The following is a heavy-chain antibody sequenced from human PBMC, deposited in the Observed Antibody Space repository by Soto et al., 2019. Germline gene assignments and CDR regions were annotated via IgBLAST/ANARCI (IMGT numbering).Heavy chain of an antibody. CDR3: TTSFYGSGSLYYYGMDV. J-gene: IGHJ6*02. V-gene: IGHV3-15*01. CDR2: IKSKTDGGTT. D-gene: IGHD3-10*01. Sequence: PGGSLRLSCAASGFTFSNAWMSWVRQAPGKGLEWVGRIKSKTDGGTTDYAAPVKGRFTISRDDPKNTLYLQMNSLKTEDTAVYYCTTSFYGSGSLYYYGMDVWGQGTTVTVSS. CDR1: GFTFSNAW.